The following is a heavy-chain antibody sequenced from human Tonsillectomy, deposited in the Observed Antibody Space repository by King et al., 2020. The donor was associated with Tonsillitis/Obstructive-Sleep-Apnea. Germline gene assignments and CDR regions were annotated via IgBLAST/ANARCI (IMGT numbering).Heavy chain of an antibody. V-gene: IGHV1-18*01. Sequence: QLVQSGAEVKKPGASGKVSCKASGYTFINYGISWVRQAPGQGLEWRGWISPYTGNANYAQKLQGRVTMTTDTSTSTAYMELRSLRSDDTAVYYCARAGRGFDFWSGYYWGQGTLVTVSS. J-gene: IGHJ4*02. CDR1: GYTFINYG. CDR2: ISPYTGNA. D-gene: IGHD3-3*01. CDR3: ARAGRGFDFWSGYY.